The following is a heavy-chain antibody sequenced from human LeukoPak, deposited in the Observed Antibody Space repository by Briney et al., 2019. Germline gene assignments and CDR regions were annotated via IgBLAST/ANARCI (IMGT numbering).Heavy chain of an antibody. CDR2: IYYSVST. CDR3: ARHLIREEYSRSSIGFDP. V-gene: IGHV4-59*08. Sequence: RLSLTCTVSGEAPSTFYWSCVRQPPGDGREWIGCIYYSVSTTYNTSLKRRVTISVDTSTRPCSPKLSPVTAADTAVYNCARHLIREEYSRSSIGFDPWGQGTLVTVSS. D-gene: IGHD6-6*01. CDR1: GEAPSTFY. J-gene: IGHJ5*02.